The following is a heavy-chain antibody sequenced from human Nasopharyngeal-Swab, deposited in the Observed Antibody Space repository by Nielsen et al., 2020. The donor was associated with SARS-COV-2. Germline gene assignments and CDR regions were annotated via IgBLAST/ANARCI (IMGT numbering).Heavy chain of an antibody. V-gene: IGHV3-23*01. J-gene: IGHJ6*02. CDR3: AREGGYSYGWSTYYYYGMDV. Sequence: GESLKISCAASGFTFSSYSMNWVRQAPGKGLEWVSTISASGGSTYYADSVKGRFTISRDNSKNTLYLQMNSLRAEDTAVYFCAREGGYSYGWSTYYYYGMDVWGQGTTVTVSS. CDR1: GFTFSSYS. D-gene: IGHD5-18*01. CDR2: ISASGGST.